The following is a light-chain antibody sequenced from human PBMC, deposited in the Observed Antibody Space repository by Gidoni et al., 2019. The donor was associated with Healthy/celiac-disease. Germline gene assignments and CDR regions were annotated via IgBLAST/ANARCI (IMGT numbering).Light chain of an antibody. CDR3: QVWDSSSDHLYV. CDR1: KIGSKS. Sequence: SYVLTQPPSVSVAPGKTDRITCGGNKIGSKSVHWYQQKPGQAPVLVIYYDSDRPSGIPERFSGSNSGNTATLTISRVEAGDEADYYCQVWDSSSDHLYVFGTGTKVTVL. V-gene: IGLV3-21*04. CDR2: YDS. J-gene: IGLJ1*01.